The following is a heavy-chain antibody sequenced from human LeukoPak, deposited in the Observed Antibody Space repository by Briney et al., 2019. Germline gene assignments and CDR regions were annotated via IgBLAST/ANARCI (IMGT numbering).Heavy chain of an antibody. CDR1: GFAFSAYE. V-gene: IGHV3-48*03. D-gene: IGHD3-22*01. J-gene: IGHJ4*02. Sequence: GGSLRLSCAASGFAFSAYEMNWVRQAPGKGLEWVAYFAGSDTTIYYADSVRGRFTFSRDNAKNSLYLQMNSLRAEDTALYYCTTLGYHLDSWGQGTLVTVSS. CDR3: TTLGYHLDS. CDR2: FAGSDTTI.